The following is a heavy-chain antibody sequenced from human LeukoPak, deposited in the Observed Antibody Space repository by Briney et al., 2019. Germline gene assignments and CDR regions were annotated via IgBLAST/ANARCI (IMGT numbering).Heavy chain of an antibody. CDR2: IYYSGST. CDR3: ARVRAVLRYFDWLPKPGGWFDP. Sequence: KPSETLSLTCTVSGGSISSYYWSWIRQPPGKGLEWIGYIYYSGSTNYNPSLKSRVTISVDTSKNQFSLKLSSVTAADTAVYYCARVRAVLRYFDWLPKPGGWFDPWGQGTLVTVSS. D-gene: IGHD3-9*01. J-gene: IGHJ5*02. V-gene: IGHV4-59*01. CDR1: GGSISSYY.